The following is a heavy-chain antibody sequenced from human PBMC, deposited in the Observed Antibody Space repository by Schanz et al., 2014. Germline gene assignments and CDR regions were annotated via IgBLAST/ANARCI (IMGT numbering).Heavy chain of an antibody. CDR2: ISSSGSYI. CDR3: ARGIGGYGANNYFDY. Sequence: EVQLVESGGGVVQFGRSLRLSCVASGFTFSSYGMHWVRQAPGKGLEWVSSISSSGSYIHYADSVKGRFTISRDNAKNTLYLQMNSLRSEDTAVYSCARGIGGYGANNYFDYWGQGTLVAVSS. CDR1: GFTFSSYG. D-gene: IGHD5-12*01. V-gene: IGHV3-21*01. J-gene: IGHJ4*02.